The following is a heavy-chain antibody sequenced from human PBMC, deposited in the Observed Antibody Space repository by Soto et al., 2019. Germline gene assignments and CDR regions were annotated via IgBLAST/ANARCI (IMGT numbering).Heavy chain of an antibody. D-gene: IGHD2-21*02. Sequence: ASVKVSCKASGYTFTSYGISWVRQAPGQGLEWMGWISAYNGNTNYAQKLQGRVTMTTDTSTSTAYMELRSLRSDDTAVYYCARDPALFVVVTATPDAFDIWGQGTMVTVSS. V-gene: IGHV1-18*01. CDR2: ISAYNGNT. J-gene: IGHJ3*02. CDR1: GYTFTSYG. CDR3: ARDPALFVVVTATPDAFDI.